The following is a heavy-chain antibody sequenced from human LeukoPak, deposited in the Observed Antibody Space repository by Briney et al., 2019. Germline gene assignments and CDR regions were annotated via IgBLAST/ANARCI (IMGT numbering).Heavy chain of an antibody. CDR1: GFTFSSYS. J-gene: IGHJ3*02. Sequence: GGSLRLSCAASGFTFSSYSINWVRQAPGKGLEWFSYISDSGGTVYYADSVKGRFTISRDNAKNSLYLQMNSLRAEDTAVYYCARSRRWSVADAFDIWGQGTMVTVSS. D-gene: IGHD4-23*01. CDR3: ARSRRWSVADAFDI. CDR2: ISDSGGTV. V-gene: IGHV3-48*01.